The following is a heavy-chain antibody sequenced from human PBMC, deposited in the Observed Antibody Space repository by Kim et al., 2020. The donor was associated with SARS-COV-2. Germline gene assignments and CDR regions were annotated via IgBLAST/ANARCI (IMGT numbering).Heavy chain of an antibody. CDR1: GFTFSSYG. CDR2: ISYDGSNK. CDR3: AKDEGYSGSYYIY. V-gene: IGHV3-30*18. Sequence: GGSLRLSCAASGFTFSSYGMHWVRQAPGKGLEWVAVISYDGSNKYYADSVKGRFTISRDNSKNTLYLQMNSLRAEDTAVYYCAKDEGYSGSYYIYWGQGTLVTVSS. J-gene: IGHJ4*02. D-gene: IGHD1-26*01.